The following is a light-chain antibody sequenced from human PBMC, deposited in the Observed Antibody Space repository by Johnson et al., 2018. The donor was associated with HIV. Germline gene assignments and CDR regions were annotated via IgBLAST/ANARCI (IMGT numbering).Light chain of an antibody. CDR2: DNN. V-gene: IGLV1-51*01. J-gene: IGLJ1*01. CDR3: GTWDSSLSAGCYV. Sequence: QSVLTQPPSVSAAPGQKVTISCSVSSSNIGSNFVSWYQQLPGKAPKLLIYDNNKRPLGIPDRFSGSKSGTSATLGITGLQTGDEADYYCGTWDSSLSAGCYVFGTGIKVTFL. CDR1: SSNIGSNF.